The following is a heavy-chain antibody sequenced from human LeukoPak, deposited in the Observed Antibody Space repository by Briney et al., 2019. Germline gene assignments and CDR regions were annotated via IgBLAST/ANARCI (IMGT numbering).Heavy chain of an antibody. D-gene: IGHD3-3*01. CDR2: IYYSGST. CDR3: ARATYYDFWSGYYSGYNWFDP. V-gene: IGHV4-59*01. CDR1: GGSISSYY. Sequence: SETLSLTCTVSGGSISSYYWSWIRQPPGKGLEWIGYIYYSGSTNYNPSLKSRVTISVDTSKNQFSLKLSSVTAADTAVYYCARATYYDFWSGYYSGYNWFDPWGQGTLVTASS. J-gene: IGHJ5*02.